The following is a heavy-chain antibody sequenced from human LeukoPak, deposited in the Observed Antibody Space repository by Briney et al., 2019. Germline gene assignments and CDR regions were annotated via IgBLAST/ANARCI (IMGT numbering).Heavy chain of an antibody. Sequence: GGSLRLSCAASGFTVSTTYRSWVGQAPGKGLEWVSVIYSGGPTYHADSVEGRFTISRDTSKNTLYLQMDSLRAEDTAVYYCARVRVGAPGHYFDYWGQGTLVTVSS. CDR1: GFTVSTTY. CDR3: ARVRVGAPGHYFDY. D-gene: IGHD1-26*01. CDR2: IYSGGPT. V-gene: IGHV3-53*01. J-gene: IGHJ4*02.